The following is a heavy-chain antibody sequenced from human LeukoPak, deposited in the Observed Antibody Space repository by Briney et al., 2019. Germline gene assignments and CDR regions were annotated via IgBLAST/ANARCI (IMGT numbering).Heavy chain of an antibody. J-gene: IGHJ4*02. V-gene: IGHV3-73*01. CDR3: TRLAAAGPLFDY. CDR1: GFTFSGSA. D-gene: IGHD6-13*01. Sequence: GGSLRLSCAASGFTFSGSAMHWVRQASGKGLEWVGRIRSKANSYATAYAASVKGRFTISRDDSKNTAYLQMNSLKTEDTAVYYCTRLAAAGPLFDYWGQGTLVTVSP. CDR2: IRSKANSYAT.